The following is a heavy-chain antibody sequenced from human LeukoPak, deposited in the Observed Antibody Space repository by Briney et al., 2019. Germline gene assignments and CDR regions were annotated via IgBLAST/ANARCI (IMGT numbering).Heavy chain of an antibody. CDR1: GYTFTSYY. V-gene: IGHV1-2*02. CDR3: ARADVIVAGGKDYYYYMDV. Sequence: GASVKVSCKASGYTFTSYYMHWVRQAPGQGLEWMGWINPNSGGTNYAQKFQGRVTMTRDTSISTAYMELSRLRSDDTAVYYCARADVIVAGGKDYYYYMDVWGKGTTVTVSS. D-gene: IGHD2-15*01. CDR2: INPNSGGT. J-gene: IGHJ6*03.